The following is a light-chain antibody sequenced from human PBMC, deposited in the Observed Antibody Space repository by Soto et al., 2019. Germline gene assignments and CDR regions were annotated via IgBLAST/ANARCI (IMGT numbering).Light chain of an antibody. CDR1: NSNTGSDYG. Sequence: QSVLTQPPSVSGAPGQRVTISCTGNNSNTGSDYGLHWYQQLPGIAPKLLIYGGNNRPSGVPDRFSGSKSGTSASLAITGLQPEDEADYYCQSYDSSLSASVFGGGTKLTVL. CDR3: QSYDSSLSASV. CDR2: GGN. V-gene: IGLV1-40*01. J-gene: IGLJ3*02.